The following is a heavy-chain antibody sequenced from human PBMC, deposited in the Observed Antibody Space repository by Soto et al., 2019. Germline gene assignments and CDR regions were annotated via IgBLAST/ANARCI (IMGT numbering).Heavy chain of an antibody. CDR3: ARDRYCGGDCYATTDAFDI. V-gene: IGHV1-69*01. Sequence: QVQLVQSGAEVKKPGSSVKVSCKASGGTFSSYAISWVRQAPGHGLEWMGGIIPIFGTANYAQKFQGRVTITADESTSTAYMELSSLRSEDTAVYYCARDRYCGGDCYATTDAFDIWGQGTMVTVSS. CDR2: IIPIFGTA. CDR1: GGTFSSYA. J-gene: IGHJ3*02. D-gene: IGHD2-21*02.